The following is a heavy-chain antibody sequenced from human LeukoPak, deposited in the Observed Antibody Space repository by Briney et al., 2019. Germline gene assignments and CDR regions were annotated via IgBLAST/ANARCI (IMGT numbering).Heavy chain of an antibody. J-gene: IGHJ4*02. D-gene: IGHD2-8*02. CDR2: IWYDGSNK. Sequence: GGSLRLSCAASGFTFSSYSMNWVRQAPGKGLEWVTFIWYDGSNKYYADSVKGRFTISRDNSKNTLYLQLNSLRADDTAVYYCARDSPYGTAGYWGQGTLVTVSS. CDR3: ARDSPYGTAGY. CDR1: GFTFSSYS. V-gene: IGHV3-33*08.